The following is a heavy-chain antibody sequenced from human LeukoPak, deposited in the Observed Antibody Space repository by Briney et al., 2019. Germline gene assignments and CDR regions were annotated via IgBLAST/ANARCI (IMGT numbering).Heavy chain of an antibody. CDR3: AKAHYTSSWYDSTDY. CDR2: ISGGGGST. Sequence: GGSLRLSCAASGFTFSSYAMSWVRQAPGKGLEWVSTISGGGGSTYYEDSVKGRFTISRDNSKNTLYLQMSSLRAQDAAVFYCAKAHYTSSWYDSTDYWGQGTLVTVSS. D-gene: IGHD6-13*01. CDR1: GFTFSSYA. V-gene: IGHV3-23*01. J-gene: IGHJ4*02.